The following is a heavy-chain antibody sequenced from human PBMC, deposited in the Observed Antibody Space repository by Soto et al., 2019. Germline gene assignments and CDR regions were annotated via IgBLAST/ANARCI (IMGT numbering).Heavy chain of an antibody. V-gene: IGHV1-18*01. D-gene: IGHD6-13*01. CDR2: ISAYNGNT. CDR3: ARDTGYSSSWYGNVDY. J-gene: IGHJ4*02. CDR1: GYTFTSYG. Sequence: ASVKVSCKASGYTFTSYGISWVRQAPGQGLEWMGWISAYNGNTNYAQKLQGRVTMTTDTSTSTAYMELRSLRSDDTAVYYCARDTGYSSSWYGNVDYWGQGTLVTVSS.